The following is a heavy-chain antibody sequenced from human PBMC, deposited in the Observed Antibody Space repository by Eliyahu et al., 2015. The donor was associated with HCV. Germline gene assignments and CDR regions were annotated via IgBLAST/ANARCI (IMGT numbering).Heavy chain of an antibody. V-gene: IGHV1-3*01. J-gene: IGHJ4*02. Sequence: QVQLVQSGAEVKKPGASVRVSCKASGYSFTTYPIHWVRQAPGQRLEWLGWINAGHGNTKYSQTFQGRVTITRDTSATTVYMELSSLRSDDTAVYYCAREGLQWLSHWGQGTLVTVSS. CDR1: GYSFTTYP. CDR2: INAGHGNT. CDR3: AREGLQWLSH. D-gene: IGHD6-19*01.